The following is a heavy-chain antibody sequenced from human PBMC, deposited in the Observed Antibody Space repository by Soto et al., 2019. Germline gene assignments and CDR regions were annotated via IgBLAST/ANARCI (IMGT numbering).Heavy chain of an antibody. J-gene: IGHJ4*02. V-gene: IGHV3-21*01. CDR1: GFTFSSYS. CDR2: ISSSSSYI. Sequence: GGSLRLSCAASGFTFSSYSMNWVRQAPGKGLEWVSSISSSSSYIYYADSVKGRFTISRDNAKNSLYLQMNSLRAEDTAVYYCARDRRGWGSSSGNYFDYWGQGTLVTVSS. CDR3: ARDRRGWGSSSGNYFDY. D-gene: IGHD6-6*01.